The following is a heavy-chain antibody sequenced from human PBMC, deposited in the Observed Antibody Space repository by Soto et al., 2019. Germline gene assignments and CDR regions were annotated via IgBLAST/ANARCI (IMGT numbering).Heavy chain of an antibody. CDR1: GGSISSYY. CDR2: IYTSGST. J-gene: IGHJ4*02. V-gene: IGHV4-4*07. D-gene: IGHD6-13*01. Sequence: SETLSLTCTVSGGSISSYYWSWIRQPAGKGLEWIGRIYTSGSTNYNPSLKSRVTMSVDTSKNQCSLKLSSVTAADTAVYYCATQRGGYSSSLNYFDYWGQGTLVTVSS. CDR3: ATQRGGYSSSLNYFDY.